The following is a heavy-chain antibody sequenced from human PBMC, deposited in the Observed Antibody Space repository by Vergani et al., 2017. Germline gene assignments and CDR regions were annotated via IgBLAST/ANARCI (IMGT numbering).Heavy chain of an antibody. D-gene: IGHD1-26*01. J-gene: IGHJ5*02. V-gene: IGHV3-33*01. CDR3: ARADSGSYWLVNWGSGHNWFDP. Sequence: QVQLVESGGGVVQPGRSLRLSCAASGFTFSSYGMHWVRQAPGKGLEWVAVIWYDGSNKYYADSVKGRFTISRDNSKNTLYLQMNSLRAEDTAVYYCARADSGSYWLVNWGSGHNWFDPWGQGTLVTVSS. CDR1: GFTFSSYG. CDR2: IWYDGSNK.